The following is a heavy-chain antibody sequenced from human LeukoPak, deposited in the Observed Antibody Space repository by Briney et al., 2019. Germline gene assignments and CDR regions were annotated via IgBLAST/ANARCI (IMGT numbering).Heavy chain of an antibody. CDR2: ISGRGGSA. J-gene: IGHJ6*02. CDR3: AKLSDDYYFYGMDV. Sequence: GGSLRLSRAAPGFTFSRYAMSWVRQAPGKGLEWVSAISGRGGSAYYADSVKGRFTISRDSSKNTLYLQMSSLRAEDTAVYYCAKLSDDYYFYGMDVWGQGTTVTVSS. V-gene: IGHV3-23*01. CDR1: GFTFSRYA. D-gene: IGHD2-21*01.